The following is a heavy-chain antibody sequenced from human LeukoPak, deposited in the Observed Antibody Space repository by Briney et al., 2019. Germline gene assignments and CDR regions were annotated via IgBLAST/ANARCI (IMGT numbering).Heavy chain of an antibody. Sequence: SETLSLTCTVSGGSISSYYWSWIRQPPGKGLEWIGYIYYSGSSNYNPSLKSRVTISVDTSKNQFSLKLSSVTAADTAVYYCAREKRIAVAGTRWFDPWGQGTLVTVSS. CDR1: GGSISSYY. CDR2: IYYSGSS. D-gene: IGHD6-19*01. J-gene: IGHJ5*02. V-gene: IGHV4-59*01. CDR3: AREKRIAVAGTRWFDP.